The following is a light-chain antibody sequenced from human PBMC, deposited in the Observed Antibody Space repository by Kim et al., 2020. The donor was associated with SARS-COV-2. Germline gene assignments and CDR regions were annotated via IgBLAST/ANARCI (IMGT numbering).Light chain of an antibody. V-gene: IGLV2-11*01. J-gene: IGLJ2*01. CDR1: SSDVGAYNY. CDR2: DVT. Sequence: QSALTQPRSVSGSPGQSVTISCTGTSSDVGAYNYVSWYQQHPGKAPKLMINDVTKRPSGVPDRFSGSKSGNTASLAISGLQSEDEADYYCAAWDDSLNGVVFGGGTQLTVL. CDR3: AAWDDSLNGVV.